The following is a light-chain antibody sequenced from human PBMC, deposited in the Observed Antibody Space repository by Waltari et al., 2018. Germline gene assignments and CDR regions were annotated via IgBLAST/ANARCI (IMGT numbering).Light chain of an antibody. CDR1: SSDVGMYNL. V-gene: IGLV2-14*02. CDR3: SSYTSSSTLEV. CDR2: EVS. J-gene: IGLJ2*01. Sequence: QSALTQPASVSGSPGQSITISCTGTSSDVGMYNLVPWFQHHPGKAPKLMIYEVSNRPSGVSNRFSGSKSGNTASLTISGLQAEDEAYYYCSSYTSSSTLEVFGGGTRLTVL.